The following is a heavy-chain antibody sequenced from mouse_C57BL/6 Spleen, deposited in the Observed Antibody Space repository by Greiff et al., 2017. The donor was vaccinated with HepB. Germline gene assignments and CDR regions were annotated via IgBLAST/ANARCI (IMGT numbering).Heavy chain of an antibody. J-gene: IGHJ4*01. D-gene: IGHD2-1*01. CDR1: GYTFTGYW. V-gene: IGHV1-9*01. CDR3: ARKKNYGTALVY. CDR2: ILPGSGIT. Sequence: VQLQQSGAELMKPGASAKLSCKATGYTFTGYWIEWVKQRPGHGLEWIGEILPGSGITNYNEKFKGKATFTADTTSNTAYMQLSSLTTEDSTSYNSARKKNYGTALVYWGQGTSYTVSS.